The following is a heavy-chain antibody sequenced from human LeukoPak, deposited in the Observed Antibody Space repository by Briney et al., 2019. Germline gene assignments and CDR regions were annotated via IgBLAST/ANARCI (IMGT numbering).Heavy chain of an antibody. CDR2: IIPIFGTA. J-gene: IGHJ4*02. Sequence: SVKVSCKASGGTFSSYAISWVRQAPGQGLEWMGGIIPIFGTANYAQKFQGRVTMTEDTSTDTAYMELSSLRSEDTAVYYCATDRPIMVRGVMNYWGQGTLVTVSS. CDR3: ATDRPIMVRGVMNY. D-gene: IGHD3-10*01. CDR1: GGTFSSYA. V-gene: IGHV1-69*06.